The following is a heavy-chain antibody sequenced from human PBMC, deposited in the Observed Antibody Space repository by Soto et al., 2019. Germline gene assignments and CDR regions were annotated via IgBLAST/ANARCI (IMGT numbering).Heavy chain of an antibody. CDR2: ISGSGGST. Sequence: EVQLLESGGGLVQPGGSLRLSCAASGFTFSSYAMSWVRQAPGKGLEWVSAISGSGGSTYYADSVKGRFTISRDKSKNTLYLHMNSLRGEDTAVYYCAKDRQWLVATFDYWGQGTMVAVSS. V-gene: IGHV3-23*01. D-gene: IGHD6-19*01. CDR3: AKDRQWLVATFDY. J-gene: IGHJ4*02. CDR1: GFTFSSYA.